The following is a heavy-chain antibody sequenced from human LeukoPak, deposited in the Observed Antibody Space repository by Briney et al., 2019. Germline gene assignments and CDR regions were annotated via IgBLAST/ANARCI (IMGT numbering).Heavy chain of an antibody. Sequence: GGSLRLSCAASGFTSSSYWMSWVRQAPGKGLEWVANIKQDGGEKYYVDSVKGRFTISRDNAKNSVYLQMNSLRAQDTAVYYCARDQILGYCSGGSCPPDAFDIWGQGTMVTVSS. CDR2: IKQDGGEK. CDR3: ARDQILGYCSGGSCPPDAFDI. J-gene: IGHJ3*02. D-gene: IGHD2-15*01. CDR1: GFTSSSYW. V-gene: IGHV3-7*01.